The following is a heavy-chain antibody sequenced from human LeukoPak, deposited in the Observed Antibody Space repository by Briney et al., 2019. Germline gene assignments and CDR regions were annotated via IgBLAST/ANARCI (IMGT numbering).Heavy chain of an antibody. D-gene: IGHD1-26*01. J-gene: IGHJ4*02. CDR1: GFTFSSYA. V-gene: IGHV3-23*01. CDR3: AKDSGSYYRLIDY. Sequence: GGSLRLSCAASGFTFSSYAMSWVRQAPGKGLEWVSATSGSGGSTYYADSVKGRFTISRDNSKNTLYLQMNSLRAEDTAVYYCAKDSGSYYRLIDYWGQGTLVTVSS. CDR2: TSGSGGST.